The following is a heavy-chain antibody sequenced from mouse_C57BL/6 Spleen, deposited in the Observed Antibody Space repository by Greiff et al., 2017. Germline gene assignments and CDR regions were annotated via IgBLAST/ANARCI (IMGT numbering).Heavy chain of an antibody. CDR1: GYTFTSYG. J-gene: IGHJ1*03. CDR3: ARAMNYYCGSSYKHFDV. Sequence: QVHVKQSGAELARPGASVKLSCKASGYTFTSYGISWVKQRTGQGLEWIGEIYPRSGNTYYNEKFKGKATLTADKSSSTAYMELRSLTSEDSAVYFCARAMNYYCGSSYKHFDVWGTGTTVTVSS. D-gene: IGHD1-1*01. CDR2: IYPRSGNT. V-gene: IGHV1-81*01.